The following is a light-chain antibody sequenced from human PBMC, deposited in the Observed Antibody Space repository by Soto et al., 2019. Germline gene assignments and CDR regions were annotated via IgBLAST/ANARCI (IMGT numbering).Light chain of an antibody. CDR2: GAS. CDR3: QQYGSSPRT. Sequence: EIVLTQSPGNLSLSPGEGATLSCRANQSISSNYLAWYQQKPGQAPRLLICGASSRASGIPDRFSGSGSGPDFTLTINRLEPEDFAVYYCQQYGSSPRTFGQGTKLEIK. J-gene: IGKJ2*01. V-gene: IGKV3-20*01. CDR1: QSISSNY.